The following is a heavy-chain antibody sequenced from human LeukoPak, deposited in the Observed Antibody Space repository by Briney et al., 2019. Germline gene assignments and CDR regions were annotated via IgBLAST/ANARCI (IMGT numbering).Heavy chain of an antibody. CDR2: INHSGST. CDR3: ARARYYDSSGYYGFDY. V-gene: IGHV4-34*01. J-gene: IGHJ4*02. Sequence: SETLSLTCAVYGGSFNGYYWSWIRQPPGKGLEWIGEINHSGSTDYNPSLKSRVTISVDTSKNQFSLKLGSVTAADTAVYYCARARYYDSSGYYGFDYWGQGTLVTVSS. D-gene: IGHD3-22*01. CDR1: GGSFNGYY.